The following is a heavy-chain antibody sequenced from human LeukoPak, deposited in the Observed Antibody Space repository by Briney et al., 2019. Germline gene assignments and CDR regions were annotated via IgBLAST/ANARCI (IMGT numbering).Heavy chain of an antibody. V-gene: IGHV5-51*01. CDR1: GYSFTSYW. J-gene: IGHJ6*02. CDR2: IYHGDSDT. CDR3: ARHGVLAVAGTSGYGMDV. D-gene: IGHD6-19*01. Sequence: GESLKISCKGSGYSFTSYWIGWVRQMPGKGLEWMGIIYHGDSDTRYSPSFQGQVTISADKSISTAYLQWSSPKASDTAMYYCARHGVLAVAGTSGYGMDVWGQGTTVTVSS.